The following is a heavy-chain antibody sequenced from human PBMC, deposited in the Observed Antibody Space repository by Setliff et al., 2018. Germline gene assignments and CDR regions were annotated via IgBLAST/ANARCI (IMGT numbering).Heavy chain of an antibody. J-gene: IGHJ5*01. CDR1: GFTFSNAW. D-gene: IGHD5-18*01. CDR3: ARSPGWIPWFDS. V-gene: IGHV3-15*01. Sequence: PGGSLRLSCAASGFTFSNAWMSWVRQAPGKGLEWVGRIKTRTDGETTDYAAPVKGRFTISRDDSKNTLYLQMNSLTTEDTAVYFCARSPGWIPWFDSWGQGTLVTVSS. CDR2: IKTRTDGETT.